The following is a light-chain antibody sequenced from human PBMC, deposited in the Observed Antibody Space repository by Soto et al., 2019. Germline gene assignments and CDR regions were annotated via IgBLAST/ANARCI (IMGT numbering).Light chain of an antibody. V-gene: IGKV3-15*01. CDR2: GAS. J-gene: IGKJ1*01. CDR1: QSVSSN. CDR3: QQYNNWPGT. Sequence: EIVLTQSPGTLSVSPGERATLSCRASQSVSSNLAWYQQKPGQAPRLLFYGASTGDTGIPARFSGSGSETEFTLSISSLQSEDFAVYYCQQYNNWPGTFGQGTKVEIK.